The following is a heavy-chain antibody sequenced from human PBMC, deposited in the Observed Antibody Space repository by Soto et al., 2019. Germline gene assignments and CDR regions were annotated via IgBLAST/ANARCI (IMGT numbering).Heavy chain of an antibody. J-gene: IGHJ5*02. Sequence: SVKVSCKASGCTFSSYAISCVRQAPGQVLEWMGGIIPIFGTANYAQKFQGRVTITADESTSTAYMELSSLRSEDTAVYYCARGSMSVYYYDTYNWFDPWGQGTLVTVSS. D-gene: IGHD3-22*01. CDR3: ARGSMSVYYYDTYNWFDP. V-gene: IGHV1-69*13. CDR1: GCTFSSYA. CDR2: IIPIFGTA.